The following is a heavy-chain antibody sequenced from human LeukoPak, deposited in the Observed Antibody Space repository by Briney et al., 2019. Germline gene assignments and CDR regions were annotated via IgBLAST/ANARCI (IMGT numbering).Heavy chain of an antibody. CDR3: ARVNSGYDYLSYYYYMDV. D-gene: IGHD5-12*01. V-gene: IGHV3-30*14. Sequence: GGSLRLSCTASGFTFSSYTMHWVRRAPGKGLEWVAVISHDGNIKYHADSMKDRFTISRDNSRNTLYLQMNSLRAEDTAVYYCARVNSGYDYLSYYYYMDVWGKGTTVTVSS. CDR1: GFTFSSYT. J-gene: IGHJ6*03. CDR2: ISHDGNIK.